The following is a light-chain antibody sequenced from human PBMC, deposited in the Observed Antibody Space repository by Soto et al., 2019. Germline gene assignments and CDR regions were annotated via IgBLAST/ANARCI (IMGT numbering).Light chain of an antibody. J-gene: IGKJ4*01. CDR2: KAS. CDR3: QQYNAYPLN. Sequence: DIQITQSPSTLSASVGDRVTITCRASQSIGTWLAWYHQKPGKAPKLLIYKASSLEGGVPSRFSGSGSGTEFNITVSSLQPDDFATYYCQQYNAYPLNCGGGTKVDIK. CDR1: QSIGTW. V-gene: IGKV1-5*03.